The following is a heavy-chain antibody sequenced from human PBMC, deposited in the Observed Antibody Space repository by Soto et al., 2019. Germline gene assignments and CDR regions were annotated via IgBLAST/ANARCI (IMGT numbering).Heavy chain of an antibody. CDR3: AKVNSIVGDGDHDY. D-gene: IGHD4-17*01. CDR2: ISSSGDIP. Sequence: EVQLLESGGGLVQPGGSLRLSCAASGLTFTTYAMSWVRQAPGKGLEWVSGISSSGDIPYYADSVKGRFTISRDQSKKTVYLQMNSLRADDTAIYYCAKVNSIVGDGDHDYWGQGTLVSVSS. CDR1: GLTFTTYA. J-gene: IGHJ4*02. V-gene: IGHV3-23*01.